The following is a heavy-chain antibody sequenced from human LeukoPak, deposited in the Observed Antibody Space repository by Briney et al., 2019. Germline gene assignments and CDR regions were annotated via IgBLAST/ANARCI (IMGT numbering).Heavy chain of an antibody. CDR1: GFTFSSYS. V-gene: IGHV3-21*01. CDR3: ASVVATARTGYYFDY. CDR2: ISSSSSYI. J-gene: IGHJ4*02. Sequence: GGSLRLSCAASGFTFSSYSMNWVRQAPGKGLEWVSSISSSSSYIYYADSVKGRFTISRDNAKNSLYLQMNSLRAEDMAVYYCASVVATARTGYYFDYWGQGTLVTVSS. D-gene: IGHD5-12*01.